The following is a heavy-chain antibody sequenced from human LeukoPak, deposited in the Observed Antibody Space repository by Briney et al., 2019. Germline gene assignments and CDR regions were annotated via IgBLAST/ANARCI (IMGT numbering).Heavy chain of an antibody. CDR2: ISSSSSYI. J-gene: IGHJ5*02. CDR3: ARAPMTTVTSNWFDP. V-gene: IGHV3-21*01. CDR1: GFTFSSYS. Sequence: GGSLRLSCAASGFTFSSYSMNWVRQAPGKGLEWVSSISSSSSYIYYADSVKGRFTISRDNAKNSLYLQMNSLRAEDTAVYYCARAPMTTVTSNWFDPWGQGTLVTVSS. D-gene: IGHD4-11*01.